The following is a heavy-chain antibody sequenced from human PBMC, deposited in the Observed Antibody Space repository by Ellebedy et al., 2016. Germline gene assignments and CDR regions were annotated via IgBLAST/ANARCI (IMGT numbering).Heavy chain of an antibody. D-gene: IGHD3-9*01. V-gene: IGHV4-34*01. CDR3: ARVFEWLTFDY. CDR1: GGSFSGYY. CDR2: INHSGST. Sequence: SETLSLXCAVYGGSFSGYYWSWIRQPPGKGLEWIGEINHSGSTNYNPSLKSRVTISVDTSKNQFSLKLSSVTAADTAVYYCARVFEWLTFDYWGQGTLVTVSS. J-gene: IGHJ4*02.